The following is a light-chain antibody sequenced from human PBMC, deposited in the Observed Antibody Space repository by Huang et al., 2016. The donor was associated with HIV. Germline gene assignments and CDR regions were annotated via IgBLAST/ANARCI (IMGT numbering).Light chain of an antibody. CDR3: QQYDSSPGT. CDR1: QSVSSGY. Sequence: EIVLTQSPGTLSLSPGERATLSCRASQSVSSGYLAWYQKRPGQAHRLLSFGVSTRATGIPDRCSGSGSGTDFTLTISRLEPEDFAVYYCQQYDSSPGTFGQGTKVEIK. CDR2: GVS. J-gene: IGKJ1*01. V-gene: IGKV3-20*01.